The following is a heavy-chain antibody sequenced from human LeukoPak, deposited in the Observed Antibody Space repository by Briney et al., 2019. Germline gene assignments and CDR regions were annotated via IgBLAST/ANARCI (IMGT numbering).Heavy chain of an antibody. V-gene: IGHV1-2*02. CDR3: ARDIRGYSGYDSSDAFDI. Sequence: ASVKVSCKASGYTFTGYYMHWVRQAPGQGLEWMGWINPNSGGTNYAQKFQGRVTMTRDTSISTAYMELSRLRSDDTAVYYCARDIRGYSGYDSSDAFDIWGQGTMVTVSS. CDR1: GYTFTGYY. J-gene: IGHJ3*02. CDR2: INPNSGGT. D-gene: IGHD5-12*01.